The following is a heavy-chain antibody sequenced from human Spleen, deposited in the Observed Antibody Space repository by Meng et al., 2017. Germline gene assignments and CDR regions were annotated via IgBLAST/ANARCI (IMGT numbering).Heavy chain of an antibody. D-gene: IGHD6-6*01. CDR1: GFSLTTNGVG. V-gene: IGHV2-5*02. J-gene: IGHJ4*02. CDR2: IYWDDDK. CDR3: AHRRSPSQCFDY. Sequence: QITLKESGPSLIKPTQTLTLTCTFSGFSLTTNGVGVGWIRQPPGKALEWLALIYWDDDKRFSPSLKSRLTVTKDTSKNQVVLTMTNMDPVDTATYYCAHRRSPSQCFDYWGQGTLVTVSS.